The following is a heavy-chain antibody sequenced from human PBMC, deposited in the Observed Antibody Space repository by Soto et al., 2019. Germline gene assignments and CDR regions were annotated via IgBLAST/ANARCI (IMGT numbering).Heavy chain of an antibody. CDR2: ISWKSGSM. Sequence: EVQLVESGGDLVQPGRSLRLACTASGFKFDDYAMHWVQQAPGKGLEWVSGISWKSGSMNYADSVKGRFTISRDNAKNSLYLQMNSLRSEDTALYYCAKDIYDILTGYSRGDGLDLWGHGTMVTVSS. CDR3: AKDIYDILTGYSRGDGLDL. CDR1: GFKFDDYA. J-gene: IGHJ3*01. D-gene: IGHD3-9*01. V-gene: IGHV3-9*01.